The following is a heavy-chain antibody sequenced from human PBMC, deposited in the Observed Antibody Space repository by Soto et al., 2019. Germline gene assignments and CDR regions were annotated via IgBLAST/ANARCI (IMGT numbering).Heavy chain of an antibody. D-gene: IGHD3-22*01. Sequence: GGSLRLSCAASGFTFSDYYMSWIRQAPGKGLEWVSYIRSSGSTIYYADSVKGRFTISRDNAKNSLYLQMNSLRAEAKAVYYWASRSNYYDSSGYYYAFDIWGQGTMVTVSS. CDR1: GFTFSDYY. CDR3: ASRSNYYDSSGYYYAFDI. CDR2: IRSSGSTI. J-gene: IGHJ3*02. V-gene: IGHV3-11*01.